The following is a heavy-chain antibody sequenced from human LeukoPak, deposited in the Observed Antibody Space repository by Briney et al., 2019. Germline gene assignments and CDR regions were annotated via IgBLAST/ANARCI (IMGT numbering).Heavy chain of an antibody. CDR3: AKITKATTPNY. J-gene: IGHJ4*02. V-gene: IGHV3-23*01. Sequence: GGSLRISCAASGLTFSNYAMNWVRQASGRGLEWVSGITDSGRKTYYADSVKGRFSISRDNSKNTVYLQMSDLRAEDTAVYYCAKITKATTPNYWGQGTLVTVSS. CDR2: ITDSGRKT. CDR1: GLTFSNYA. D-gene: IGHD4-17*01.